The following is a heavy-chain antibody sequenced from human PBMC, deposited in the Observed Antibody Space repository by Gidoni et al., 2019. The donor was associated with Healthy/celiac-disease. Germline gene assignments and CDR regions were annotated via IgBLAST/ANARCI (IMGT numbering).Heavy chain of an antibody. Sequence: GGSISSYYWSWIRQPPGKGLEWIGYIDYSGSTNSNPTLKSRLTISVDTSKNQFSLKLSSVTAADTAVYYWTIYYYDSSGYIYYYYGMDVCGQGTTVTVSS. CDR1: GGSISSYY. D-gene: IGHD3-22*01. CDR2: IDYSGST. V-gene: IGHV4-59*01. CDR3: TIYYYDSSGYIYYYYGMDV. J-gene: IGHJ6*02.